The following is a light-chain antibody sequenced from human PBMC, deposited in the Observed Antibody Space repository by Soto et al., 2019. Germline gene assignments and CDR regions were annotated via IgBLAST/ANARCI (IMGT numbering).Light chain of an antibody. Sequence: LTQSRVSLSLSPGESSPLSCRASQTFRGLLAWYQQKPGQAPRLLIYDAYNRATGIPPRFSGSGSGTDFTLTISSLEPEDSAVYYCQQRHMWPITFGQGTRLEIK. CDR3: QQRHMWPIT. J-gene: IGKJ5*01. CDR1: QTFRGL. V-gene: IGKV3-11*01. CDR2: DAY.